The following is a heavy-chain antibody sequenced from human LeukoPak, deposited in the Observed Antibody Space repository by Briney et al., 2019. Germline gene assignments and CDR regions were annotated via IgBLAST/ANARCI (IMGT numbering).Heavy chain of an antibody. Sequence: KTSGTLSLTCAVYGGSFSGYYWSWIRQPPGKGLEWIGEINHSGSTNYNPSLKSRVTISVDTSKNQFSLKLSSVTAADTAVYYCARGAVVGPAAIPIRGFDPWGQGTLVTVSS. CDR3: ARGAVVGPAAIPIRGFDP. CDR2: INHSGST. V-gene: IGHV4-34*01. CDR1: GGSFSGYY. J-gene: IGHJ5*02. D-gene: IGHD2-2*02.